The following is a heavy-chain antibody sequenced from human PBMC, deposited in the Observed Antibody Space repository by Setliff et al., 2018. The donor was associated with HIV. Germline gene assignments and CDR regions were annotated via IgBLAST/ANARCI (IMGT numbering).Heavy chain of an antibody. D-gene: IGHD3-10*01. Sequence: SETLSLTCNVSGVSISSYYWSWVRQPPGKGLEYIGYTYSNGGTNYNPFLKSRVTILVDNSKNQFSLNVNSVTAADTAVYYCAKGESVGSGTVSLDYWGQGKLVTVSS. CDR3: AKGESVGSGTVSLDY. CDR1: GVSISSYY. J-gene: IGHJ4*02. CDR2: TYSNGGT. V-gene: IGHV4-59*12.